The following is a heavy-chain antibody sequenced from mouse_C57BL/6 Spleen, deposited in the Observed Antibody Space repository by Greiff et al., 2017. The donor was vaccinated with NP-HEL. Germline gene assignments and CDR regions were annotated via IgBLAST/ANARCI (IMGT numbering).Heavy chain of an antibody. CDR1: GYTFTSYW. D-gene: IGHD2-5*01. Sequence: QVQLQQPGAELVRPGSSVKLSCKASGYTFTSYWMHWVKQRPIQGLEWIGNIDPSDSETHYNQKFKDKATLTVDKSSSTAYMQLSSLTSEDSAVYYCARSYYSNYYFDYGGQGTTLTVSS. V-gene: IGHV1-52*01. CDR2: IDPSDSET. J-gene: IGHJ2*01. CDR3: ARSYYSNYYFDY.